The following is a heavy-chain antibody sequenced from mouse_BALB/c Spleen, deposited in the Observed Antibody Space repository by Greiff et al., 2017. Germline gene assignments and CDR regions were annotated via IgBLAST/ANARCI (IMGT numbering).Heavy chain of an antibody. Sequence: EVQLVESGGGLVQPGGSLKRSCAASGFTFSSYTMSWVRQTPEKRLEWVAYISNGGGSTYYPDTVKGRFTISRDNAKNTLYLQMSSLKSEDTAMYYCARHGILGGYFDDWGEGTTVTVSS. CDR2: ISNGGGST. J-gene: IGHJ1*01. CDR1: GFTFSSYT. CDR3: ARHGILGGYFDD. V-gene: IGHV5-12-2*01. D-gene: IGHD4-1*01.